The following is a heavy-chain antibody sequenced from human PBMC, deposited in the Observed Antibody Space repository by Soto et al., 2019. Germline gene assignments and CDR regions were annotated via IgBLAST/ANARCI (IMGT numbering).Heavy chain of an antibody. Sequence: GGSLRLSCAASGFTFSSNYMSWVRQAPGKGLEWVSVIYSGGSTYYADSVKGRFTISRDNSKNTLYLQMNSLRAEDTAVYYCAKLVYYDILTGYDPVSYWGQGTLVTVSS. J-gene: IGHJ4*02. CDR3: AKLVYYDILTGYDPVSY. D-gene: IGHD3-9*01. CDR2: IYSGGST. CDR1: GFTFSSNY. V-gene: IGHV3-66*04.